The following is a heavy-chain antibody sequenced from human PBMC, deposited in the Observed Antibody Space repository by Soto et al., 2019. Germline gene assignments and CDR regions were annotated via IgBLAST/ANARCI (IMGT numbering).Heavy chain of an antibody. CDR3: AKDMVKIGDSSGYYYKVKTNFFDY. V-gene: IGHV3-30*18. CDR2: ISYDGSNK. D-gene: IGHD3-22*01. J-gene: IGHJ4*02. Sequence: GGSLRLSCAASGFTFSSYGMHWVRQAPGKGLEWVAVISYDGSNKYYADSVKGRFTISRDNSKNTLYLQMNSLRAEDTAVYYCAKDMVKIGDSSGYYYKVKTNFFDYWGQGTLVTVSS. CDR1: GFTFSSYG.